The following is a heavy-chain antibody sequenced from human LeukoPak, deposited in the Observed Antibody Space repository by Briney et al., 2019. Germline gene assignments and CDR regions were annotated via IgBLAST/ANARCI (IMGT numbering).Heavy chain of an antibody. CDR3: ARWSSGYNDAFDI. CDR1: GYSISSGYY. CDR2: IYYSGST. Sequence: SETLSLTCTVSGYSISSGYYWGWIRQPPGKGLEWLGSIYYSGSTYYNPSLKSRVTISVDTSKNQFSLKLSSVTAADTAVYYCARWSSGYNDAFDIWGQGTMVTVSS. D-gene: IGHD3-22*01. J-gene: IGHJ3*02. V-gene: IGHV4-38-2*02.